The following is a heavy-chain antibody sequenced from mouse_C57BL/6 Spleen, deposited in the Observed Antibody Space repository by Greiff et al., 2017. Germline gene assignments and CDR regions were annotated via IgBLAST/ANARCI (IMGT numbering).Heavy chain of an antibody. CDR2: IYPGSGNT. CDR3: ARGDYDEYFDV. Sequence: VQLQQSGAELVRPGASVKLSCKASGYTFTDYYINWVKQRPGQGLEWIARIYPGSGNTYYNEKFKGKATLTAEKSSSTAYMQLSSLPSEDSAVYFCARGDYDEYFDVWGTGTTVTVSS. D-gene: IGHD2-4*01. J-gene: IGHJ1*03. CDR1: GYTFTDYY. V-gene: IGHV1-76*01.